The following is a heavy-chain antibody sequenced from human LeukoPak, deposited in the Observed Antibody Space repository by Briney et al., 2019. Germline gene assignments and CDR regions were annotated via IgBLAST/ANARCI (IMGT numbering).Heavy chain of an antibody. J-gene: IGHJ4*02. CDR1: GYTFTGYY. V-gene: IGHV1-2*02. Sequence: ASVKLCCYASGYTFTGYYMRWLRHAPGQGLEWMGWINPNSGGTSYAQKFQGRVTVTRDTSISTAYMELSRLRSDDTAVYYCARDRARGIAAAGNGFGYWGQGTLVTVSS. D-gene: IGHD6-13*01. CDR3: ARDRARGIAAAGNGFGY. CDR2: INPNSGGT.